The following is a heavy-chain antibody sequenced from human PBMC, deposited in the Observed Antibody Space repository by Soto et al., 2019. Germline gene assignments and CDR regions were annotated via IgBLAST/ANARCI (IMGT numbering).Heavy chain of an antibody. CDR3: AREETAWPLAYGLDV. J-gene: IGHJ6*02. Sequence: PVGSLRLSCAASGFSFSTYSMNWVRQAPGKGLEWVSSISSRGDTYYADSVKGRFTISRDNAKNPVSLQMDSLRAEDAAVYYCAREETAWPLAYGLDVWGQGTTVTVSS. CDR1: GFSFSTYS. D-gene: IGHD2-21*02. V-gene: IGHV3-21*01. CDR2: ISSRGDT.